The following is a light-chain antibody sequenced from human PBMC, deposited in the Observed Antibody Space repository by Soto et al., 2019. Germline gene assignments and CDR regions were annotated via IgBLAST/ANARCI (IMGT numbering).Light chain of an antibody. J-gene: IGKJ1*01. V-gene: IGKV1-5*03. CDR1: QSSSNW. CDR2: KAS. Sequence: DIQMTQSPSTLSASVGDRVTITCRASQSSSNWLAWYQQKPGKAPKLLIYKASSLESGLPSRFSGSGSGTEFTLTISSLPPDDFATYYCQQYNSSFGQGTKVEIK. CDR3: QQYNSS.